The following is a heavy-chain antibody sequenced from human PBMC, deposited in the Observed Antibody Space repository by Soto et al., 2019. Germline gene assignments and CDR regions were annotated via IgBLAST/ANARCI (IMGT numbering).Heavy chain of an antibody. CDR1: GYSFTSYW. J-gene: IGHJ6*02. CDR2: IYPGDSDT. CDR3: ASFSNTPPYYYGMDV. V-gene: IGHV5-51*01. Sequence: GESLQISCKGSGYSFTSYWIGWVRQMPGKGLEWMGIIYPGDSDTRYSPSFQGQVTISADKSISTAYLQWSSLKASDTAMYYCASFSNTPPYYYGMDVWGQGTMVIGS. D-gene: IGHD4-4*01.